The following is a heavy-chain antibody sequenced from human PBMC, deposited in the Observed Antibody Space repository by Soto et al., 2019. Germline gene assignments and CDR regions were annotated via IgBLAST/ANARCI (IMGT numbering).Heavy chain of an antibody. CDR3: ARGSSWYYYYGMDV. Sequence: HPGGSLRLSCAASGFTFSRYAIHWVRQAPGKGLEWVAVISYDGSNKYYADSVKGRFTISRDNSKNTLYLQMNSLRAEDTAVYYCARGSSWYYYYGMDVWGQGTTVTVSS. D-gene: IGHD6-13*01. J-gene: IGHJ6*02. CDR2: ISYDGSNK. V-gene: IGHV3-30-3*01. CDR1: GFTFSRYA.